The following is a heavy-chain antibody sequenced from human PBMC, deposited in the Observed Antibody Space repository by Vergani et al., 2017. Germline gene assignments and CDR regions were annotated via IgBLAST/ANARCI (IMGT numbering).Heavy chain of an antibody. J-gene: IGHJ5*02. CDR1: GGSFSGYY. Sequence: QVQLQQWGAGLLKPSETLSLTCAVYGGSFSGYYWSWIRQPPGKGLEWIGEINHSGSTNYNPSLKSRVTISVDTSKNQFSLKLSSVTAADTAVYYCARGDSSTSCYVGRDWFDPWGQGTLVTVSS. V-gene: IGHV4-34*01. D-gene: IGHD2-2*01. CDR3: ARGDSSTSCYVGRDWFDP. CDR2: INHSGST.